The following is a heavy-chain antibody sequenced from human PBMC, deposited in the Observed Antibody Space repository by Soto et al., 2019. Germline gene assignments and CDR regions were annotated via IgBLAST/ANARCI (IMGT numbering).Heavy chain of an antibody. D-gene: IGHD6-19*01. Sequence: QMQLVESGGGVVQPGESLRLSCAASGFTFNYYPMHWVRQTPGKGLAWVAVISFDGSNKFYADSVKGRFTVSRDNSKKMWYLQLNSLRPGDAAVYYCARLPGALVAVLYIYPLDGREAMSDVDVWGQGTTVSVSS. CDR3: ARLPGALVAVLYIYPLDGREAMSDVDV. J-gene: IGHJ6*02. CDR2: ISFDGSNK. CDR1: GFTFNYYP. V-gene: IGHV3-30-3*01.